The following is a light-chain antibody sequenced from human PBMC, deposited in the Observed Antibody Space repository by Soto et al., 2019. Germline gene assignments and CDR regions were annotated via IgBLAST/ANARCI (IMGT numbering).Light chain of an antibody. CDR2: EVT. J-gene: IGLJ3*02. Sequence: QSALTQPPSVSGSPGQSVTISCTGTSSDVGSYNRVSWYQQPPGTAPKLIIYEVTHRPSGVPDRFSGSKSGNTASLTISGLQAEDEAAYYCSSYTCRTTLVFGGGTQLTVL. V-gene: IGLV2-18*02. CDR3: SSYTCRTTLV. CDR1: SSDVGSYNR.